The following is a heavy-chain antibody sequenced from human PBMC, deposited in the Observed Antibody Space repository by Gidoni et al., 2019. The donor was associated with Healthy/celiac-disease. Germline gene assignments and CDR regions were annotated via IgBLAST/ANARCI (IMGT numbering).Heavy chain of an antibody. J-gene: IGHJ5*02. D-gene: IGHD1-26*01. Sequence: QVQLVQSGAEVKKPGASVEVPCTASGYTFTSYGISWVRQAPGQGLEWMGWISPYTGNTNYAQKLPGRVTMTTDTSTSTAYMELRSLRSDDTAVYYCARMGIVGAKMVNWFDPWGQGTLVTVSA. CDR2: ISPYTGNT. CDR1: GYTFTSYG. V-gene: IGHV1-18*04. CDR3: ARMGIVGAKMVNWFDP.